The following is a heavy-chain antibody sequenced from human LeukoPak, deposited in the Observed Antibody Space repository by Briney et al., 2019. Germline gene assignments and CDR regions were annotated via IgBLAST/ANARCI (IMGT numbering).Heavy chain of an antibody. D-gene: IGHD6-19*01. Sequence: GASLRLSCKASGFTFTSYSMSWVRQAPGKGLEWVSYISSSSSNINYADSVRGRFTISRDNAKNSLYLQMNSLRAEDTAVYYCARGPYSSGWYSPNYYYYMDVWGKGTTVTVSS. J-gene: IGHJ6*03. CDR3: ARGPYSSGWYSPNYYYYMDV. CDR1: GFTFTSYS. CDR2: ISSSSSNI. V-gene: IGHV3-48*01.